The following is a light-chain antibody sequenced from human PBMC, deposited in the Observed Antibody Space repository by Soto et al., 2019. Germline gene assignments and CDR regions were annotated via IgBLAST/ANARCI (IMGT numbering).Light chain of an antibody. Sequence: QSALAQPRSVSGSPGQLLTISCTGTSSGVDDYRHVSWYQQYPGKAPKSVIYDGTKRPSGVPDRFSGSNSGNTASLTISGRQAEDEADYYCCSYVTTPEIFGTGTKVTVL. CDR3: CSYVTTPEI. V-gene: IGLV2-11*01. J-gene: IGLJ1*01. CDR1: SSGVDDYRH. CDR2: DGT.